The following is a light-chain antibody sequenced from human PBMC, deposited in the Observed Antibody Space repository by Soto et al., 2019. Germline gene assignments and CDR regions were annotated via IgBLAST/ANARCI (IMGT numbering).Light chain of an antibody. CDR3: QQYGSSYT. CDR2: GAA. Sequence: EIVLTQSPGTLSLSPGERATLSCRASQSVTSSYLAWYQQKPGQAPRLLIYGAASRATGIPDRFSGSGSGTHFTLTISRLEPEDFAVYYCQQYGSSYTFGQGTNLEIK. J-gene: IGKJ2*01. CDR1: QSVTSSY. V-gene: IGKV3-20*01.